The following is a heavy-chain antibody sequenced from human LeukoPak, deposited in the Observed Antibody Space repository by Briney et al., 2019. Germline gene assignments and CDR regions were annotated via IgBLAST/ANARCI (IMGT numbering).Heavy chain of an antibody. CDR3: ARGEGYFDWSLHYYYYYYMDV. Sequence: PSETLSLTCTVSGGSISSGRYYWSWIRQPAGKGLEWIGRVSTTGSTNYNPSLKSRVTISLDTSKNQFSLKLSSVTAADTAVYYCARGEGYFDWSLHYYYYYYMDVWGKGTTVTISS. V-gene: IGHV4-61*02. D-gene: IGHD3-9*01. J-gene: IGHJ6*03. CDR2: VSTTGST. CDR1: GGSISSGRYY.